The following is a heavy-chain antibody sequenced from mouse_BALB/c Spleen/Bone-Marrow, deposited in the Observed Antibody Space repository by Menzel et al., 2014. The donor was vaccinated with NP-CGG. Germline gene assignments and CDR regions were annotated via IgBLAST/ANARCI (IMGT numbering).Heavy chain of an antibody. CDR1: GYTLSSYW. D-gene: IGHD2-1*01. J-gene: IGHJ3*01. Sequence: QVQLQHSGAELMKPGASVKISCKATGYTLSSYWIEWVKQRPGHGLEWIGEILPGSGSTNYNEKFKGKATFTADTSSNTAYMQLSSLTSEDSAVYYCAREDGNHVGFAYWGQGTLVTVSS. CDR3: AREDGNHVGFAY. CDR2: ILPGSGST. V-gene: IGHV1-9*01.